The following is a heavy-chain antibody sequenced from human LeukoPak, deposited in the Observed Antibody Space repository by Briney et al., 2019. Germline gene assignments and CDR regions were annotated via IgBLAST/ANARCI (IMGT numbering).Heavy chain of an antibody. CDR2: ISGSGDNT. CDR1: GFTFSSHG. CDR3: VRDPKYYRGEAFDI. V-gene: IGHV3-23*01. J-gene: IGHJ3*02. D-gene: IGHD2/OR15-2a*01. Sequence: GGSLRLSCAASGFTFSSHGMSWVRQAPGKGLEWVSTISGSGDNTYYADSVRGRFAISRDNAKNSLYLQMNNLRAEDTAVYYCVRDPKYYRGEAFDIWGQGTMVSVSS.